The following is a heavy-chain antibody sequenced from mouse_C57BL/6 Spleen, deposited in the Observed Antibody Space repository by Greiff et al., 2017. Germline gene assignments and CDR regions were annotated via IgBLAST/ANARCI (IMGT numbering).Heavy chain of an antibody. D-gene: IGHD1-1*01. CDR1: GYTFTNYW. CDR3: ARGNGSSYGYFDV. Sequence: VKLQESGAELVRPGTSVKMSCKASGYTFTNYWIGWAKQRPGHGLEWIGDIYPGGGYTNYNEKFKGKATLTADKSSSTAYMQFSSLTSEDSAIYYCARGNGSSYGYFDVWGTGTTVTVSS. CDR2: IYPGGGYT. V-gene: IGHV1-63*01. J-gene: IGHJ1*03.